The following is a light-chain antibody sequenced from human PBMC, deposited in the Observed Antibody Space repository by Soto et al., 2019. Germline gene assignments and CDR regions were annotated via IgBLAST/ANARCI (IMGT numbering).Light chain of an antibody. V-gene: IGKV2-30*01. Sequence: DVVMTQSPPSLPVTLGQPASISCRSSQSLVYSDGKISWDWFQQRPGQSPRRLSYRVSNLASGVPDRFSGSGSGTGFTLRISRVEAEDGGGDYCMQGTHWPWTFGQGTKVEIK. CDR1: QSLVYSDGKIS. CDR2: RVS. CDR3: MQGTHWPWT. J-gene: IGKJ1*01.